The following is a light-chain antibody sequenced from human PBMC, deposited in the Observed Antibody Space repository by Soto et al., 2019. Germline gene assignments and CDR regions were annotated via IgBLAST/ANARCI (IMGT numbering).Light chain of an antibody. V-gene: IGKV3-20*01. CDR1: QSVSSSY. CDR3: QQYGSSPPIT. J-gene: IGKJ5*01. Sequence: EIVLTQSPGTLSLSPGERATLSCRASQSVSSSYLAWYQQKPGQAPRLLIYGASSRATGIPDRVSGSGSGTDFTVTISILEPEDFAVYYCQQYGSSPPITFVQGTRLEIK. CDR2: GAS.